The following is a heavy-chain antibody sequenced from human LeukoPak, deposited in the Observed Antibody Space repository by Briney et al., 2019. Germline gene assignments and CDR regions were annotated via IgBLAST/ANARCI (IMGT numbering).Heavy chain of an antibody. CDR2: IHHSGST. V-gene: IGHV4-59*08. Sequence: SETLSLTCTVSGGSISSYYWSWIRQPPGKGLEWIGDIHHSGSTNYNPSLKSRVTISVDTSKNQFSLRLSSVTAADTAVYYCARHITRRYFDYWGQGTLVTVSS. CDR1: GGSISSYY. D-gene: IGHD1-20*01. CDR3: ARHITRRYFDY. J-gene: IGHJ4*02.